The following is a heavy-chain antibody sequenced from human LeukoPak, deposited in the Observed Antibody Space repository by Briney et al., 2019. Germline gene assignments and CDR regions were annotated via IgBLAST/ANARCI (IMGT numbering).Heavy chain of an antibody. CDR2: INSDGSST. Sequence: GGSLRLSCAASGFTFSSYWMHWVRQAPGKGLVWVSRINSDGSSTSYADSVKGRFTISRDNAKNMLYLQMNSLRAEDTAVYYCARSQGGTMSLRHFDLWGRGTLVTVSS. V-gene: IGHV3-74*01. J-gene: IGHJ2*01. CDR1: GFTFSSYW. CDR3: ARSQGGTMSLRHFDL. D-gene: IGHD5/OR15-5a*01.